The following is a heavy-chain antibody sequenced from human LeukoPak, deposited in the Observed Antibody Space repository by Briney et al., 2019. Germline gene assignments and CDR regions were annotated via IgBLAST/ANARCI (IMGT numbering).Heavy chain of an antibody. V-gene: IGHV1-2*02. Sequence: ASVKVSCKASGYTFTGYYMHWVRQAPGQGLEWMGWINPNSGGTNYAQKFQGRVTMTRDTSISTAYMELSRLRSDDTAVYYCARDKSGSSGWYSYFDYWGQGTLVTVSS. CDR3: ARDKSGSSGWYSYFDY. J-gene: IGHJ4*02. CDR1: GYTFTGYY. D-gene: IGHD6-19*01. CDR2: INPNSGGT.